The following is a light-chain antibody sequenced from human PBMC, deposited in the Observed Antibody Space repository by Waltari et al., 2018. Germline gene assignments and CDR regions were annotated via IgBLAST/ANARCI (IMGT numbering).Light chain of an antibody. CDR1: QTVSSS. V-gene: IGKV3-15*01. Sequence: SLSPGERAALSCRASQTVSSSLAWYQQKPGQAPRLLIYGASTRATGIPARFGGSGSGTEFTLTISSLQSEDFAVYYCQQYNNWPLTFGQGTKVEIK. J-gene: IGKJ1*01. CDR3: QQYNNWPLT. CDR2: GAS.